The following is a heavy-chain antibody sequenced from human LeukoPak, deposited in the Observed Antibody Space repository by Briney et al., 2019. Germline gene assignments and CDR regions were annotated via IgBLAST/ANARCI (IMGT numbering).Heavy chain of an antibody. CDR2: IYYSGST. CDR1: GGSISSYY. J-gene: IGHJ4*02. V-gene: IGHV4-59*01. CDR3: ARGGMVVAAIIPDY. D-gene: IGHD2-15*01. Sequence: PSETLSLTCTVSGGSISSYYWSWIRQPPGKGLEWIGYIYYSGSTNYNPSLKSRVTISVDTSKNQFSLKLSSVTAADTAVYYCARGGMVVAAIIPDYWGQGTLVTVSS.